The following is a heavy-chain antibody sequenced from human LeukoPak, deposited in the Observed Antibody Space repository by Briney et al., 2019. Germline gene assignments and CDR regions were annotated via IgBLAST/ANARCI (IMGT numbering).Heavy chain of an antibody. Sequence: PGGSLRLSCAASGFTFSSYGMHWVRQAPGKGLEWVAVISYDGSNKYYADSVKGRFTISRDNSKNTLYLQMNSLRAEDTAVYYCAKVNYYGSGSPQYYFDYWGQGTLVTVSS. V-gene: IGHV3-30*18. J-gene: IGHJ4*02. CDR3: AKVNYYGSGSPQYYFDY. CDR1: GFTFSSYG. D-gene: IGHD3-10*01. CDR2: ISYDGSNK.